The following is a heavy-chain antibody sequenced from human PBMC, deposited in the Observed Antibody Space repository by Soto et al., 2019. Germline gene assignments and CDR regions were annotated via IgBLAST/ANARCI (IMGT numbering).Heavy chain of an antibody. CDR3: ARDSFNYNYEGNIFDY. CDR2: IKQDGSEK. D-gene: IGHD1-7*01. CDR1: GFTFRSYW. J-gene: IGHJ4*02. Sequence: EVQLVESGGGLVQPGRSLRLSCAASGFTFRSYWMSWVRQAPGKGLEWVANIKQDGSEKYYVDSVKGRFTISRDNAKDSLYLQMNSLRAEDTAVYYCARDSFNYNYEGNIFDYWGQGSLVTVSS. V-gene: IGHV3-7*01.